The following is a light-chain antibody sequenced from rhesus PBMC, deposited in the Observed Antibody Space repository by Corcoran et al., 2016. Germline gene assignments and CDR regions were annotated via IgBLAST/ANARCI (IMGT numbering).Light chain of an antibody. CDR2: KAS. CDR3: QHGYGTPLT. CDR1: ENVNNY. Sequence: DIQMTQSPSALSASVGDRVTITCRASENVNNYLNWCQQKPGKAPKFLIYKASTWQSGVPSRFSGSGSGTDYTFTISSLQPEDVATYYCQHGYGTPLTFGGGTKVELK. J-gene: IGKJ4*01. V-gene: IGKV1-74*01.